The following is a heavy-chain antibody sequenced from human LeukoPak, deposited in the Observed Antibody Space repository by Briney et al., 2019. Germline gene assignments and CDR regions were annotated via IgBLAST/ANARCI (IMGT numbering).Heavy chain of an antibody. Sequence: SETLSLTCTVSGGSISSYYWSWIRQPPGKGLEWIGYIYYSGSTNYNPSLKSRVTISVDTSKNQFSLKLSSVTAADTAVYYCARDGVVVVAADHYYYYGMDVWGQGTTVTVSS. V-gene: IGHV4-59*01. CDR2: IYYSGST. J-gene: IGHJ6*02. CDR3: ARDGVVVVAADHYYYYGMDV. D-gene: IGHD2-15*01. CDR1: GGSISSYY.